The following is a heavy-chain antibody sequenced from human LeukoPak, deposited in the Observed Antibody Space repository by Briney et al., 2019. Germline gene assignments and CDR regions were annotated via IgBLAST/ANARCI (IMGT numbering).Heavy chain of an antibody. V-gene: IGHV3-23*01. J-gene: IGHJ4*02. CDR1: GLSFSSFA. D-gene: IGHD3-16*01. CDR2: ISVNGET. Sequence: GGSLRLSCAASGLSFSSFAMSWVRQGPARGLEWVSSISVNGETFYADSVKGRFTLSSDSSRNTVYFQLNHLRVEDTAIYYCAKASWVSSTDAVRWGQGTLVTVSS. CDR3: AKASWVSSTDAVR.